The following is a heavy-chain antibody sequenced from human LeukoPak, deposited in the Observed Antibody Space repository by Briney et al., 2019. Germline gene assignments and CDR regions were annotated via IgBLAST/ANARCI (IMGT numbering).Heavy chain of an antibody. J-gene: IGHJ4*02. CDR1: GGSFSGYY. D-gene: IGHD1-7*01. CDR2: INHSGRN. CDR3: ARATGTKVPPGY. Sequence: SETLSFTCAVYGGSFSGYYWSWIRQPPGKGLEWIGEINHSGRNNYNPSLKSRVTISINTSKNQFSLKLISVTAADTAVYYCARATGTKVPPGYWGQGTLVTVSS. V-gene: IGHV4-34*01.